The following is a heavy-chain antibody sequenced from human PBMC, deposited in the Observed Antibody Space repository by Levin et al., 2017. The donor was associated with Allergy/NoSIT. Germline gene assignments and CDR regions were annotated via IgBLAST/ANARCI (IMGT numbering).Heavy chain of an antibody. CDR2: ISYDGSNK. CDR1: GFTFSSYG. Sequence: PGGSLRLSCAASGFTFSSYGMHWVRQAPGKGLEWVAVISYDGSNKYYADSVKGRFTISRDNSKNTLYLQMNSLRAEDTAVYYCAKDNENWNYYYYGMDVWGQGTTVTVSS. CDR3: AKDNENWNYYYYGMDV. D-gene: IGHD1-1*01. V-gene: IGHV3-30*18. J-gene: IGHJ6*02.